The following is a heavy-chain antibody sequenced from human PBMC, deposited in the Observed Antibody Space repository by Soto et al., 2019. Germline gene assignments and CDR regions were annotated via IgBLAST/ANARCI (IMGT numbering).Heavy chain of an antibody. D-gene: IGHD1-1*01. Sequence: PVGSLRLSCAASGFSFSSHGMQWVRQAPGMGMEWVVVVSSDGGTKYYADSVKGRFTISRDNSKNTLYLQMDSLRAEDTDIYYCAKEGGRNKDAYFEYWAQGTPATFSS. V-gene: IGHV3-30*18. CDR1: GFSFSSHG. CDR3: AKEGGRNKDAYFEY. CDR2: VSSDGGTK. J-gene: IGHJ4*02.